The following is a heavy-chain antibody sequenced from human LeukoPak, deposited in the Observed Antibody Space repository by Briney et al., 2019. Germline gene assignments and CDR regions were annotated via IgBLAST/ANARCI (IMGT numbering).Heavy chain of an antibody. CDR1: GYSFTSYW. Sequence: GESLKISCKASGYSFTSYWIGWVRQMPGKSLEWLGIIYPDESDSRYSPSFRGQVTMSADQSVTTAYLYWRSLKVSDSAIYYCARQRTVIPAAPSDYWGQGTLVTVAS. CDR2: IYPDESDS. CDR3: ARQRTVIPAAPSDY. V-gene: IGHV5-51*01. J-gene: IGHJ4*02. D-gene: IGHD2-2*01.